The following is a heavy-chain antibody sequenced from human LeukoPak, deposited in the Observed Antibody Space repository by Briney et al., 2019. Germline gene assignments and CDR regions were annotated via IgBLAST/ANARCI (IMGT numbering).Heavy chain of an antibody. CDR2: INAGNGNT. CDR3: ARVPVQAYNWFDP. CDR1: GYTFTGYA. V-gene: IGHV1-3*01. J-gene: IGHJ5*02. Sequence: ASVKVSCKASGYTFTGYAMHWVRQAPGQRLEWMGWINAGNGNTKYSQKFQGRVTITRDTSASTAYMELSSLRSEDTAVYYCARVPVQAYNWFDPWGQGTLVTVSS.